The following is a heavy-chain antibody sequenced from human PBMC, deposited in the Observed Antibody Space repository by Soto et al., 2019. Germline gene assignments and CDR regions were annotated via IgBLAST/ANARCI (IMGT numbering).Heavy chain of an antibody. CDR3: AKDRGIVLVPAAPGY. CDR2: ISYDGSNK. CDR1: GFTFSSYG. Sequence: GGSLRLSCAASGFTFSSYGMHWVRQAPGKGLEWVAVISYDGSNKYYADSVKGRFTISRDNFKNTLYLQMNSLRAEDTAVYYCAKDRGIVLVPAAPGYWGQGT. D-gene: IGHD2-2*01. V-gene: IGHV3-30*18. J-gene: IGHJ4*02.